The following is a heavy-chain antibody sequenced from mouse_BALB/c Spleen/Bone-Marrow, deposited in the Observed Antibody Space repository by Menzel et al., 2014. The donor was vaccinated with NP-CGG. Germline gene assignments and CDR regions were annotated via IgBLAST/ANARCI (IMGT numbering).Heavy chain of an antibody. CDR1: GDSITSGY. CDR3: ARIYYDSHWYFDV. CDR2: ISYSGST. J-gene: IGHJ1*01. V-gene: IGHV3-8*02. D-gene: IGHD2-4*01. Sequence: EVNVVESGPSPVKPSQTLSLTCSVTGDSITSGYWNWIRKFPGNKLECMGYISYSGSTYYNPSLKSRISITRDTSKNQYYLQLNSVTTEDTATYYCARIYYDSHWYFDVWGAGTTVTVSS.